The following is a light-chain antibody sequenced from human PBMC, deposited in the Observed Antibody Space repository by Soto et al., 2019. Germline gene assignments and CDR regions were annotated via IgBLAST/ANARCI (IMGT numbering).Light chain of an antibody. V-gene: IGLV2-14*01. Sequence: QSALTQPASVSGSPGQSITISCTGTSSDVGGYNYVSWYQQHPGKAPKLMIXXVSNRPSXVSXRXSGSKSGNTASLTISGLQAEDEADYYCSSYTSSSKVFGGGTKLTVL. CDR2: XVS. J-gene: IGLJ2*01. CDR3: SSYTSSSKV. CDR1: SSDVGGYNY.